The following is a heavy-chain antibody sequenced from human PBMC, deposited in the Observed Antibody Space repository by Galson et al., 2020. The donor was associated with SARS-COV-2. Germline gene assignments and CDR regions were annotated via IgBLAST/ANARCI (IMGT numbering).Heavy chain of an antibody. CDR1: GYTFPGHY. D-gene: IGHD3-16*02. V-gene: IGHV1-2*02. CDR3: ATVHGPYYDYVWGSYRY. CDR2: INPNRGRT. Sequence: ASVTVPCKASGYTFPGHYMHWVRPAPGQGLEWMGWINPNRGRTNYAQKFQGRVTMTRDTSISTAYMELSRLRSDDTAVYYCATVHGPYYDYVWGSYRYWGQGTLVTVSS. J-gene: IGHJ4*02.